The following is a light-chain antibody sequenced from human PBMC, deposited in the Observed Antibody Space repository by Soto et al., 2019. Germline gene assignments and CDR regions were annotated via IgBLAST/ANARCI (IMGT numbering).Light chain of an antibody. J-gene: IGLJ1*01. CDR2: EVI. CDR3: SSSTSSNTFV. CDR1: NSDVNY. V-gene: IGLV2-14*01. Sequence: QSVLTQPASVSGAPGQSITISCTGTNSDVNYVSWHQQHPGKAPKLMIYEVINRSSGVSTRFSGSKSGNTASLTISGLQAADEADYYCSSSTSSNTFVFGTGSKVTV.